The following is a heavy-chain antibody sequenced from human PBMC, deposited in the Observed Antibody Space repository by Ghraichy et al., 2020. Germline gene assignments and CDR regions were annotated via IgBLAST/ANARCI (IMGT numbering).Heavy chain of an antibody. J-gene: IGHJ4*02. CDR2: IFPGDSDT. CDR3: ARALFKYRFDY. CDR1: GYIFSDDW. D-gene: IGHD2/OR15-2a*01. Sequence: GESLNISCKGSGYIFSDDWFAWVRQVPGQGLEWMGIIFPGDSDTTYSPSFQGQVTISVDKSISTSYLRWDSLKASDTAIYFCARALFKYRFDYWGQGTLVTVSP. V-gene: IGHV5-51*01.